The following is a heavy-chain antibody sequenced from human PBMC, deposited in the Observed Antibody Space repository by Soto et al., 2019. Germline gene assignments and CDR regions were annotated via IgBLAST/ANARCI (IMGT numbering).Heavy chain of an antibody. CDR2: INPRGIDT. CDR3: AKGGAYCYDDCARAY. Sequence: EEQVLESGGGSAQPGGSLRLSCAASGFTFSNYGMTWVRQAPGKGLEWVSSINPRGIDTKYADSVKGRFTIARDNSKNMMYLQMNTRRAEDTAVYYCAKGGAYCYDDCARAYWGQGPRVSVSS. CDR1: GFTFSNYG. V-gene: IGHV3-23*01. D-gene: IGHD2-21*02. J-gene: IGHJ4*02.